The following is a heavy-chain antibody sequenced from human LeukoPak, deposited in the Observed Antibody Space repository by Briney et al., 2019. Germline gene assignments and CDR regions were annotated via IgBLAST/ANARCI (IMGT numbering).Heavy chain of an antibody. CDR3: ARPTSSSGAFDI. CDR2: INHSGST. Sequence: RSSETLSLTCAVYGGSFSGYYWSWIRQPPGKGLEWIGEINHSGSTNYNPSLKSRVTISVDTSKNQFSLKLSAVTAADTAVYYCARPTSSSGAFDIWGQRDNGHRLF. V-gene: IGHV4-34*01. J-gene: IGHJ3*02. D-gene: IGHD6-6*01. CDR1: GGSFSGYY.